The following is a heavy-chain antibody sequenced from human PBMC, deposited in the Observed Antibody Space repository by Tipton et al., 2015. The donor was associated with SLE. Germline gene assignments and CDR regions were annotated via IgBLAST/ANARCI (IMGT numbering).Heavy chain of an antibody. J-gene: IGHJ4*02. Sequence: LRLSCAVSGYSISSGYYWGWIRQPPGKGLEWIGSIYHSGSTYYNPSLKSRVTISVDTSKNQFSLKLSSVTAADTAVYYCANRGYDYVWGWGQGTLVTVSS. D-gene: IGHD3-16*01. V-gene: IGHV4-38-2*01. CDR2: IYHSGST. CDR1: GYSISSGYY. CDR3: ANRGYDYVWG.